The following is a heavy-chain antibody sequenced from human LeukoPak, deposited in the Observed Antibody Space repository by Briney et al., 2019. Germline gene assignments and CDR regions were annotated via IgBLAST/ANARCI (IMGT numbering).Heavy chain of an antibody. CDR1: GYSISSGYY. CDR2: IYHSGST. CDR3: AVVGAFTGADY. D-gene: IGHD1-26*01. Sequence: PSETLSLTCTVSGYSISSGYYWGWIRQPPGKGLEWIGSIYHSGSTYYNPSLRSRVTISVDTSKNQFSLKLSSVTAADTAVYYCAVVGAFTGADYWGQGTLVTVSS. J-gene: IGHJ4*02. V-gene: IGHV4-38-2*02.